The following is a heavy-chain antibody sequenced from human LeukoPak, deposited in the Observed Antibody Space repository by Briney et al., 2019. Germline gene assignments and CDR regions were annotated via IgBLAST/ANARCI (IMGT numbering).Heavy chain of an antibody. D-gene: IGHD3-9*01. CDR3: ARVVDILTGYPSPPFDY. Sequence: GGSLRLSCAASGFTFSSYWMHWVRQAPGKGLVWVSRINSDGSGTSYADSVKGRFTISRDNAKNTLYLQMNSLRAEDTAVYYCARVVDILTGYPSPPFDYWGQGTLVTVSS. J-gene: IGHJ4*02. V-gene: IGHV3-74*01. CDR1: GFTFSSYW. CDR2: INSDGSGT.